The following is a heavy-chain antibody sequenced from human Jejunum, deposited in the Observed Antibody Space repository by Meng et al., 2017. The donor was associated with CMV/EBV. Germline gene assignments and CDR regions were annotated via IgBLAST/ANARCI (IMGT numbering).Heavy chain of an antibody. D-gene: IGHD1-26*01. Sequence: ASTFTDYYMPWVRQAPGQGLEWMGWINPNTGGTNHAQKFQGRVTMTRDTSTNTAYMELTRLRSDDTALYYCAKDGGSYLDYYFDYWGQGTLVTVSS. CDR3: AKDGGSYLDYYFDY. V-gene: IGHV1-2*02. CDR2: INPNTGGT. CDR1: ASTFTDYY. J-gene: IGHJ4*02.